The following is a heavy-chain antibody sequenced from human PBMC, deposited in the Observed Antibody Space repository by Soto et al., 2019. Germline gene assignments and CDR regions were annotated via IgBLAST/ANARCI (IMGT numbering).Heavy chain of an antibody. J-gene: IGHJ4*02. D-gene: IGHD7-27*01. CDR3: ATDVVRSTGGDS. Sequence: QVQLVQSGAEVKELGSSVKVSCKTSGGTFTTSSFVWLRQGPGQGLEWMGGIIPIFSKTNFAPKFQGRVTFTEDESTRTVYMDLSSLRSEDTAIYYWATDVVRSTGGDSWGQGTLVLVYS. CDR2: IIPIFSKT. V-gene: IGHV1-69*01. CDR1: GGTFTTSS.